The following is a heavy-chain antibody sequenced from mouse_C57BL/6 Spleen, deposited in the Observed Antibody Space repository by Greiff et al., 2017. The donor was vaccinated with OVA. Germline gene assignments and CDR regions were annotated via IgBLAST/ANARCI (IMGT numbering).Heavy chain of an antibody. J-gene: IGHJ2*01. Sequence: VQLQQSDAELVKPGASVKISCKVSGYTFTDHTIHWMKQRPEQGLEWIGYIYPRDGSTKYNEKFKGKATLTADKSSSTAYMQLNSLTSEDSAVYFCARKENYGSSYNYFDYWGQGTTLTVSS. CDR2: IYPRDGST. CDR1: GYTFTDHT. D-gene: IGHD1-1*01. V-gene: IGHV1-78*01. CDR3: ARKENYGSSYNYFDY.